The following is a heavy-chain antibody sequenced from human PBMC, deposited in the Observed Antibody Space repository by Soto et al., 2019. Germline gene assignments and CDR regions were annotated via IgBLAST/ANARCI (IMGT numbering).Heavy chain of an antibody. Sequence: QVQLVQSGAEVKKPGASVKVSCKASGYTFTSYGISWVRQAPGQGLEWMGWISAYNGNTNYAQKLSGRVTMTTDTSTSTAYMGLRSLRPDGTAVYYVARTSRAARNCFDPSVQGTPVTVSS. CDR3: ARTSRAARNCFDP. CDR2: ISAYNGNT. CDR1: GYTFTSYG. J-gene: IGHJ5*02. D-gene: IGHD2-15*01. V-gene: IGHV1-18*01.